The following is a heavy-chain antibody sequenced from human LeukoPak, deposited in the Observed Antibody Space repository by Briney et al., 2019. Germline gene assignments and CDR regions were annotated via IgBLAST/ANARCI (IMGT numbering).Heavy chain of an antibody. CDR2: ISGSGGST. V-gene: IGHV3-23*01. J-gene: IGHJ4*02. CDR1: GFTFSSYA. CDR3: AQPYDSSGYYYGY. D-gene: IGHD3-22*01. Sequence: GGSLRLSCAASGFTFSSYAMSWVRQAPGKGLEWVSAISGSGGSTYYADSVKGRFTISRDNSKNTLCLQMNSLRAEDTAVYYCAQPYDSSGYYYGYWGQGTLVTVSS.